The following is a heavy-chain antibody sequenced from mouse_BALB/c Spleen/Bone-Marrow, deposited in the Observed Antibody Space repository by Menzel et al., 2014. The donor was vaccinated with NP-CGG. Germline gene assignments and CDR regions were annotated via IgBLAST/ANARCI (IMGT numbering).Heavy chain of an antibody. J-gene: IGHJ2*01. V-gene: IGHV1-7*01. CDR2: INPSTGYA. CDR3: ARDY. Sequence: VQLQQSGPELAKPGASVKISCKASGYTFTDTWIHWIKQRPGQGLEWIGYINPSTGYAEYNQNFKDKATLTVDKSSSTAYMQLSSLTSEDSAVYYCARDYWGQGTTLTVPS. CDR1: GYTFTDTW.